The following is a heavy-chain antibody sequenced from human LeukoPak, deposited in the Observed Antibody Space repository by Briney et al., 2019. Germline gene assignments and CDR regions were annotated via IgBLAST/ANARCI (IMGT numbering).Heavy chain of an antibody. CDR1: GYTFTSYD. CDR2: MNPNSGNT. J-gene: IGHJ6*04. Sequence: ASVKVSCKASGYTFTSYDINWVRQATGQGVEWMGWMNPNSGNTSYAQKFQGRVTMTRNTYISTAYMELSRLRSEDTAVYYCARFNQLTIFVYLDVWGKGTTVTVSS. D-gene: IGHD3-3*01. CDR3: ARFNQLTIFVYLDV. V-gene: IGHV1-8*01.